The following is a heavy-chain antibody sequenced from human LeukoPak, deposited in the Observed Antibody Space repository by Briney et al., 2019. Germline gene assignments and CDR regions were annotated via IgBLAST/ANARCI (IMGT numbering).Heavy chain of an antibody. CDR3: ARDRCSSTSCYEGFDP. V-gene: IGHV4-59*01. CDR2: IYYSGST. D-gene: IGHD2-2*01. CDR1: GGSISSYY. J-gene: IGHJ5*02. Sequence: SETLSLTCTVSGGSISSYYWSWIRQPPGKGLEWIGYIYYSGSTNYNPSLKSRVTISVDTSKNQFSLKLSSVTAADTAVYYCARDRCSSTSCYEGFDPWGQGTLVTVSS.